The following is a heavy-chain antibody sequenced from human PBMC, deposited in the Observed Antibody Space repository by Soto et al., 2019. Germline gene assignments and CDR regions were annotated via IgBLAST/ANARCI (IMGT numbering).Heavy chain of an antibody. D-gene: IGHD3-10*01. V-gene: IGHV1-18*01. CDR1: GYTFTSYG. J-gene: IGHJ4*02. CDR2: ISAYNGNT. CDR3: ARGSSKLYGSGSIIDY. Sequence: ASVKVSCKASGYTFTSYGISWVRQAPGQGLEWMGWISAYNGNTNYAQKLQGGVTMTTDTSTSTAYMELRSLRSDDTAVYYCARGSSKLYGSGSIIDYWGQGTLVTVSS.